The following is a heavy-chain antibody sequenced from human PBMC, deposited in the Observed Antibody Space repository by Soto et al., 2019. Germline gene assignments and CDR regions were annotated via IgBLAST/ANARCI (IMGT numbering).Heavy chain of an antibody. CDR3: ESQGQQLVPEDYSILNYYGMDV. CDR1: GYTFTSYA. CDR2: INAGNGNT. V-gene: IGHV1-3*01. Sequence: ASVKVSCKASGYTFTSYAMHWVRQAPGQRLEWMGWINAGNGNTKYSQKFQGRVTITRDTSASTAYMELSSLRSEDTAVYYCESQGQQLVPEDYSILNYYGMDVWGQGTTVTVSS. J-gene: IGHJ6*02. D-gene: IGHD6-13*01.